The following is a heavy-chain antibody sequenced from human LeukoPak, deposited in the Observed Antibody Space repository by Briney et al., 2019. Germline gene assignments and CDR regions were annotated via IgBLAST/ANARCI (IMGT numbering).Heavy chain of an antibody. Sequence: GGSLRLSCAASGFTFSSYAMSWVRQAPGKGLEWVSVISGSGGSTYYADSVKGRFTISRDNSKNTLYLQMNSLRAEDTAVYYCAKDPTMVRGVHFDYWGQGTLVTVSS. CDR1: GFTFSSYA. D-gene: IGHD3-10*01. CDR3: AKDPTMVRGVHFDY. J-gene: IGHJ4*02. CDR2: ISGSGGST. V-gene: IGHV3-23*01.